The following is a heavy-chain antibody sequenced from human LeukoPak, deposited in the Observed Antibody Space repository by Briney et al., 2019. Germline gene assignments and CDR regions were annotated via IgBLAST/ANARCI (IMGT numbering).Heavy chain of an antibody. CDR3: ARDGDDSSGYDYYGMDV. Sequence: PGASLRLSCAASGFTVSSNYMSWVRQAPGKGLEWVSVIYSCGSTYYADSVKGRFTISRDNSKNTLYLQMNSLRAEDTAVYYCARDGDDSSGYDYYGMDVWGQGTTVTVSS. CDR2: IYSCGST. D-gene: IGHD3-22*01. V-gene: IGHV3-66*03. CDR1: GFTVSSNY. J-gene: IGHJ6*02.